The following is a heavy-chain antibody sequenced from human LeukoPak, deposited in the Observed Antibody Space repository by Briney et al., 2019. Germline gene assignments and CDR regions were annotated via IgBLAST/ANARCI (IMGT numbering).Heavy chain of an antibody. D-gene: IGHD4-17*01. CDR1: GFTLADDG. Sequence: GRSLRLSCTVSGFTLADDGWGWFCQAPGKGLEWISFIRKKAYRETTDYAASVRGRFTISRDDANSIAYLQMNSLKTEDTDLYYCARGLHDYGDSNYYFDQWGQGTLVAVSS. V-gene: IGHV3-49*03. CDR3: ARGLHDYGDSNYYFDQ. CDR2: IRKKAYRETT. J-gene: IGHJ4*02.